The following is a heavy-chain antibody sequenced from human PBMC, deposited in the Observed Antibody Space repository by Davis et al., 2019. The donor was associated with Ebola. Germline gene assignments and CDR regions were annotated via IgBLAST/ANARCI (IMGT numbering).Heavy chain of an antibody. V-gene: IGHV3-15*01. J-gene: IGHJ4*02. D-gene: IGHD3-3*01. CDR2: IKSKTDGGTI. CDR1: GFIFSNAW. CDR3: TRIIDDFWSGYFFDY. Sequence: GESLKISCAASGFIFSNAWMIWVRQAPGKGLEWVGRIKSKTDGGTIDYAAPVKGRFTISRDDSNSIAYQQMNSLKTEDTAVYYCTRIIDDFWSGYFFDYWGQGTLVTVSS.